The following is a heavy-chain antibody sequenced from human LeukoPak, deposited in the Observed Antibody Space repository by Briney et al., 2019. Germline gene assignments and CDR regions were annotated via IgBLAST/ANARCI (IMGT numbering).Heavy chain of an antibody. CDR2: ISSSGSTI. J-gene: IGHJ5*02. CDR1: GFTFSSYE. CDR3: ASYFWSGYYGGWFDP. V-gene: IGHV3-48*03. Sequence: PGGSLRLSCAASGFTFSSYEMNWVRQAPGKGLEWVSYISSSGSTIYYADSVKGRFTISRDNAKNSLYLQMNSLRAEDTAVYYSASYFWSGYYGGWFDPWGQGTLVTVSS. D-gene: IGHD3-3*01.